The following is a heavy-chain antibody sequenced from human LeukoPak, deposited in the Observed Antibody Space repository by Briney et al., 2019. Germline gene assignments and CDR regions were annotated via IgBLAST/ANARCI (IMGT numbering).Heavy chain of an antibody. CDR3: AKGRTLPPYYPSGRYYETKAQFDC. D-gene: IGHD3-10*01. CDR1: GLIFDDYT. V-gene: IGHV3-43*01. CDR2: ISRNGATT. J-gene: IGHJ4*02. Sequence: GGSLRLSCAASGLIFDDYTMHWVRQAPGKGLEWVSLISRNGATTKYAESVRGRFTVSRDNSKNSLYLQMNSLRTEDTALYYCAKGRTLPPYYPSGRYYETKAQFDCWGQGTLVTASS.